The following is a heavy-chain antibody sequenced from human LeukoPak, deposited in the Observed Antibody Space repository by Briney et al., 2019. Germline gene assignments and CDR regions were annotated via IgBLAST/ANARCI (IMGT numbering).Heavy chain of an antibody. Sequence: SVKVSCKASGGTFSSYAISWVRQAPGQGLEWMGGIIPIFGTANYAQKFQGRVTITADESTSTAYMELSSLRSEDTAMYYCARAGDGSGSYRADFDYWGQGTLVTVSS. D-gene: IGHD3-10*01. V-gene: IGHV1-69*13. J-gene: IGHJ4*02. CDR3: ARAGDGSGSYRADFDY. CDR1: GGTFSSYA. CDR2: IIPIFGTA.